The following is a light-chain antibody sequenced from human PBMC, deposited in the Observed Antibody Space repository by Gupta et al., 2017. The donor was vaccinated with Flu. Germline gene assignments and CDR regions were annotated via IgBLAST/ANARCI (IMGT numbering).Light chain of an antibody. CDR1: TSDVGGSNY. Sequence: QSALTPPRSVSGSPGQSVTISCTGTTSDVGGSNYVSWYQQHPGKAPKLILYDVSRRPSGVPDHFSGSKSGHTASLTISGLQAADEADYYCCSYAGTYVVFGGGTRLTVL. CDR3: CSYAGTYVV. V-gene: IGLV2-11*01. CDR2: DVS. J-gene: IGLJ2*01.